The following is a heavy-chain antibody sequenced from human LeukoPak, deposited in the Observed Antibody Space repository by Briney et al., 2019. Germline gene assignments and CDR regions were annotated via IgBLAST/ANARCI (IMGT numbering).Heavy chain of an antibody. CDR1: GFTFSSYT. CDR3: ATPYTSGWSLYFDN. J-gene: IGHJ4*02. CDR2: ISHDGGNK. V-gene: IGHV3-30-3*01. D-gene: IGHD6-19*01. Sequence: PGGSLRLSCAASGFTFSSYTTHWVRQAPDKGLEWVAVISHDGGNKYYADSVKGRFTISRDNSKNTLYLQMNGLRAEETAMYYCATPYTSGWSLYFDNWGQGTLVTVSS.